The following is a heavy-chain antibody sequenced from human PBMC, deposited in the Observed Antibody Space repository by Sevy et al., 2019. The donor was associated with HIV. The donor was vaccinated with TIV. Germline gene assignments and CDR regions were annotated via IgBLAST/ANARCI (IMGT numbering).Heavy chain of an antibody. J-gene: IGHJ4*02. CDR1: GYTFTGYY. V-gene: IGHV1-2*02. Sequence: ASVKGSCKASGYTFTGYYMHWMRQAPGQGLEWMGWINPDSGDPTYAPKFQGRVTLTRDTSINTAYMDLRRLKSDDTAVYYCVRDDRDGYFEHWGQGTLVTVSS. CDR3: VRDDRDGYFEH. CDR2: INPDSGDP.